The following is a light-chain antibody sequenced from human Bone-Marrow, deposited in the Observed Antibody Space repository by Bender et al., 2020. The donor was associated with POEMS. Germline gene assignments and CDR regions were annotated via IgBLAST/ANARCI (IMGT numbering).Light chain of an antibody. V-gene: IGLV2-11*01. J-gene: IGLJ2*01. Sequence: QSALTQPRSVSGSPGQSVTISCTGTSSDVGGYNYVSWYHQHPGNAPKVIIYDVNKRPSGVPDRFSGTKSGNTASLSISGLQAEDEADYFCCSYAGYNYVFGGGTKVSVL. CDR3: CSYAGYNYV. CDR2: DVN. CDR1: SSDVGGYNY.